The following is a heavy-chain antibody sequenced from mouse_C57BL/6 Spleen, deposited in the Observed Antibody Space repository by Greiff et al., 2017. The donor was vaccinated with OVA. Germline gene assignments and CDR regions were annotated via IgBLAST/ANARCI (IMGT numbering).Heavy chain of an antibody. CDR2: IYPGDGDT. J-gene: IGHJ4*01. CDR1: GYAFSSSW. Sequence: QVHVKQSGPELVKPGASVKISCKASGYAFSSSWMNWVKQRPGKGLEWIGRIYPGDGDTNYNGKFKGKATLTADKSSSTAYMQLSSLTSEDSAVYFCARRGHDYYAMDYWGQGTSVTVSS. D-gene: IGHD3-3*01. V-gene: IGHV1-82*01. CDR3: ARRGHDYYAMDY.